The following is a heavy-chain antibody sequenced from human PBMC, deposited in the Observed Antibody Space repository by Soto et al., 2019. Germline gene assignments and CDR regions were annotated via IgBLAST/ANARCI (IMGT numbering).Heavy chain of an antibody. D-gene: IGHD3-22*01. CDR1: GYTFTSYG. CDR2: ISAYNGNT. V-gene: IGHV1-18*01. J-gene: IGHJ4*02. CDR3: ARHTYYYDSSGYSVY. Sequence: ASVKVSCKASGYTFTSYGISWVRQAPGQGLEWMGWISAYNGNTNYAQKLQGRVTMATDTSTSTAYMELRSLRSDDTAVYYCARHTYYYDSSGYSVYWGQGTLVTVSS.